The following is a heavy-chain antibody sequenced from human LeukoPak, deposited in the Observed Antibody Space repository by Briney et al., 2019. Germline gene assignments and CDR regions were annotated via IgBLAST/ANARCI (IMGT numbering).Heavy chain of an antibody. Sequence: SETLFLTCAVSADSYSSHYWTWIRQPPGKGLEWIGYISYIGSTNYNPSLKSRVTISIDTSKNQFSLKLSSVTAADTAVYYCARDLVTVTKGFDIWGQGTMVSVSS. D-gene: IGHD4-17*01. V-gene: IGHV4-59*11. CDR2: ISYIGST. CDR1: ADSYSSHY. J-gene: IGHJ3*02. CDR3: ARDLVTVTKGFDI.